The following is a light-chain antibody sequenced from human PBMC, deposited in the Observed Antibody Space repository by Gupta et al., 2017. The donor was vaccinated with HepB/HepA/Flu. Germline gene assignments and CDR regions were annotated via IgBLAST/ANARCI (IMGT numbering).Light chain of an antibody. CDR3: QQSYTSLFT. J-gene: IGKJ3*01. CDR1: ESISLF. CDR2: AAS. Sequence: DIQMTQSPSSLSASVGDRVTITCRASESISLFFLNWYQQKPGKAPKLLIYAASTLESGVPSRFSGSGSGTDFTLTISSLQPEDFATYYCQQSYTSLFTFGPGTKVEVK. V-gene: IGKV1-39*01.